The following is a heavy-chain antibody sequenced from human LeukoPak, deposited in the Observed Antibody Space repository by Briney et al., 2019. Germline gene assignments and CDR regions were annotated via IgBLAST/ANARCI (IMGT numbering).Heavy chain of an antibody. CDR1: GGSISSYY. D-gene: IGHD6-6*01. CDR2: IYTSGST. V-gene: IGHV4-4*07. CDR3: ARDPSSSYYYYIDV. Sequence: PAGTLCLTCTVSGGSISSYYWSWIRQPAGKGLEWIGRIYTSGSTNYNPALKNRRTISVDKSNNQFPLKLNSRTAADTAVYYCARDPSSSYYYYIDVWGKATTVTVSS. J-gene: IGHJ6*03.